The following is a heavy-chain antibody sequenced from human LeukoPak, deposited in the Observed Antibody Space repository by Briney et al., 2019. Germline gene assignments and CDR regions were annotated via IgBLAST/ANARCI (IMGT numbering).Heavy chain of an antibody. CDR3: ARDRLQLQS. D-gene: IGHD1-1*01. CDR2: IYYTGNT. J-gene: IGHJ5*02. Sequence: TSETLSLTCTVSGGSISTYYWSWIRQPPGKGLEWIGYIYYTGNTNYNPSLKSRVTTSVDTSKNQFSLKLSSVTAADTAVYYCARDRLQLQSWGQGTLVTVSS. V-gene: IGHV4-59*01. CDR1: GGSISTYY.